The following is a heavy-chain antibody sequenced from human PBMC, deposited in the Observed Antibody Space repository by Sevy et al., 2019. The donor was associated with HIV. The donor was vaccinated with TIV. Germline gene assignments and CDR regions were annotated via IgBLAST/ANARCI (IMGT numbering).Heavy chain of an antibody. CDR1: GGSISSGSYY. CDR3: AREPGGSRWELSRDAFDI. Sequence: SETLSLTCTVSGGSISSGSYYWSWIRQPAGKGLEWIGRIYTSGSTNYNPSLKSRVTISVDTSKNQFSLKLSSVTAADTAVYYCAREPGGSRWELSRDAFDIWGQGTMVTVSS. J-gene: IGHJ3*02. V-gene: IGHV4-61*02. D-gene: IGHD1-26*01. CDR2: IYTSGST.